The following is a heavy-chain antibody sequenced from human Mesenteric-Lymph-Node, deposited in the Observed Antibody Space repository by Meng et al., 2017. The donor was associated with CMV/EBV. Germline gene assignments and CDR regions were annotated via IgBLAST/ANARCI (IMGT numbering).Heavy chain of an antibody. CDR3: ARDLNNWNYGDAFDI. D-gene: IGHD1-7*01. J-gene: IGHJ3*02. CDR2: ISSSGSTI. Sequence: GGSLRLSCAASGFTFSDYYMSWIRQAPGKGLEWVSYISSSGSTIYYADSVKGRFTISRDNAKNSLYLQMNSLRAEDTAVYYCARDLNNWNYGDAFDIWGQGTMVTVSS. CDR1: GFTFSDYY. V-gene: IGHV3-11*04.